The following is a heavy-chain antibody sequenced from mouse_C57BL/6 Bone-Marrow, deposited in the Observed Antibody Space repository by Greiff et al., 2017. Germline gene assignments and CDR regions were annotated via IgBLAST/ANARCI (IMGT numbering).Heavy chain of an antibody. CDR3: ARRGDDYVPFAY. CDR1: GFTFSDYY. Sequence: EVKLQESGGGLVQPGGSLKLSCAASGFTFSDYYMYWVRQTPEKRLEWVAYISNGGGSTYYPDTVKGRFTISRDNAKNTLYLQMSRLKSEDTAMYYCARRGDDYVPFAYWGQGTLVTVSA. D-gene: IGHD2-4*01. J-gene: IGHJ3*01. V-gene: IGHV5-12*01. CDR2: ISNGGGST.